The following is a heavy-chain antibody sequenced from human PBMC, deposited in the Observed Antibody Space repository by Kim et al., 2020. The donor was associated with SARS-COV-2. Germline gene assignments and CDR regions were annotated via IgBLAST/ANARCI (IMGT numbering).Heavy chain of an antibody. CDR2: IKQDGSLK. CDR3: ATDWNDGSNF. Sequence: GGSLRLSCAASGLTFSNYWMHWVRQAPGRGLEWVANIKQDGSLKQYVGSVKGRFTISRDNAKNSLYLQMNSLRAEDTALYYCATDWNDGSNFWGQGTPVTVSS. J-gene: IGHJ4*02. CDR1: GLTFSNYW. V-gene: IGHV3-7*03. D-gene: IGHD1-1*01.